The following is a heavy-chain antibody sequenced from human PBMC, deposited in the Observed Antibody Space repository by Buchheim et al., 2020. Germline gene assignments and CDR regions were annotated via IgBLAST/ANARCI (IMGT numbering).Heavy chain of an antibody. D-gene: IGHD6-19*01. V-gene: IGHV3-30*04. CDR3: ARDRGSGWSYYYYGLDV. CDR1: GFTFSHYA. Sequence: QVQLVESGGGVVQPGRSLRLSCAASGFTFSHYAVHWVRQAPGKGLEWVAVISYDGSTIYYADSVKGRFTFSRDNSKNTLSLQMNSLRAADTAVYYCARDRGSGWSYYYYGLDVWGQGTT. CDR2: ISYDGSTI. J-gene: IGHJ6*02.